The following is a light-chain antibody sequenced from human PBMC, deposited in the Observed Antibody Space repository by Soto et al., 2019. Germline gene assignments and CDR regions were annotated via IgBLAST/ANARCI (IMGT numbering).Light chain of an antibody. J-gene: IGKJ1*01. V-gene: IGKV3-15*01. CDR1: QSVSSK. CDR2: GAT. Sequence: MTQSPATLSASPGERATLSCRASQSVSSKLAWYQQKPGQAPRLLNDGATSRATDIPARFSGSGSGTEFTLTISSLQSEDFAVYYCQHYNNWPGTFGQGTKVDIK. CDR3: QHYNNWPGT.